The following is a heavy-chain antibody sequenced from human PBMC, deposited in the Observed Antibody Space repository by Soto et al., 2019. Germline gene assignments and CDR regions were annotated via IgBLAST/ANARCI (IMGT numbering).Heavy chain of an antibody. J-gene: IGHJ4*02. CDR2: IDPSDSYT. V-gene: IGHV5-10-1*03. CDR3: ARLTRNYGSGSYYNGPDY. CDR1: GYSFTSYW. D-gene: IGHD3-10*01. Sequence: EVQLVQSGAEVKKPGESLRISCKGSGYSFTSYWISWVRQMPGKGLEWMGRIDPSDSYTSYSPSFQGHVTISADKSISTAYLQWSSLKASDTAMYYCARLTRNYGSGSYYNGPDYWGQGTLVTVSS.